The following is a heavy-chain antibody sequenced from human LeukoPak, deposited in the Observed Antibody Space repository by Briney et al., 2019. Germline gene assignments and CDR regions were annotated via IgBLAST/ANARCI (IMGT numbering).Heavy chain of an antibody. Sequence: PGGSRRLSCSGSGVSFSGHWMHSVRQAPGKGLDCVATIDDDGSEKYYVDSVKGRFTNSRDDAKNSLYLQMNSLRAEDTAVYYCARDRGVSYFDYWGQGTQVTVSS. CDR1: GVSFSGHW. CDR3: ARDRGVSYFDY. V-gene: IGHV3-7*01. CDR2: IDDDGSEK. J-gene: IGHJ4*02. D-gene: IGHD3-10*01.